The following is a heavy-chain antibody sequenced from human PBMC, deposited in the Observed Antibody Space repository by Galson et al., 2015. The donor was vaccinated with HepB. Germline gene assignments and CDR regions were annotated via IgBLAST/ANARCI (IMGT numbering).Heavy chain of an antibody. V-gene: IGHV3-15*01. CDR1: GFTFSNAW. Sequence: SLRLSCAASGFTFSNAWMSWVRQAPGKGLEWVGRIKSKTDGGTTDYAAPVKARFTISRDDSENTLYLQMNSLKTEDTAVYYCTTDASSAYYYGYYYGMDVWGQGTTVTVSS. CDR3: TTDASSAYYYGYYYGMDV. D-gene: IGHD3-22*01. J-gene: IGHJ6*02. CDR2: IKSKTDGGTT.